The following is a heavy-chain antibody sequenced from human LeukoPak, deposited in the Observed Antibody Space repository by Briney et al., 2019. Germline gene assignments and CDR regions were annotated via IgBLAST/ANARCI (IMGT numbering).Heavy chain of an antibody. CDR1: GFTVSSNF. D-gene: IGHD1-26*01. CDR2: IYGGGST. CDR3: AAERPGWELQPDYYYYGMDV. J-gene: IGHJ6*02. V-gene: IGHV3-53*01. Sequence: GGSLRLSCAASGFTVSSNFMAWVRQAPGKGLEWVSVIYGGGSTFYADSVKGRSTISRDNSQNTMYLQMNGLRAEDTAVYYCAAERPGWELQPDYYYYGMDVWGQGTTVTVSS.